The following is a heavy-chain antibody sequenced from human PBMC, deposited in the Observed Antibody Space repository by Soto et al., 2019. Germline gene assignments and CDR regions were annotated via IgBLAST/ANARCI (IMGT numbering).Heavy chain of an antibody. D-gene: IGHD6-19*01. V-gene: IGHV1-46*01. J-gene: IGHJ5*02. CDR2: INPSGGST. Sequence: QVQLVQSGAEGKKPGASVKVSCKASGYTFTSYYMHWVRQAPGQGLGWMGIINPSGGSTSYAQKFQGRVTMTRDTSTSTVYMEQSSLRSEDTAVYYCARGLPVAGLYNCFDPWGQGTLVTVSS. CDR3: ARGLPVAGLYNCFDP. CDR1: GYTFTSYY.